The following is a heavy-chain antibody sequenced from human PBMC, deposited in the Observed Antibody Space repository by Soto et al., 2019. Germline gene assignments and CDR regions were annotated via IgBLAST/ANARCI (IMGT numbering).Heavy chain of an antibody. CDR3: TRDRGRRYNDVRGYYYSAY. CDR2: FIPIFGTT. CDR1: GGTFSSYA. D-gene: IGHD3-22*01. J-gene: IGHJ4*02. V-gene: IGHV1-69*01. Sequence: QVHLVQSGAEVKKPGSSVKVSCKAYGGTFSSYAISWVRQAPGQGLEWMGGFIPIFGTTNYAQKFPGRVTITADESTSTAYIELSSLRSEETAVYYCTRDRGRRYNDVRGYYYSAYWGQGTLVTVSS.